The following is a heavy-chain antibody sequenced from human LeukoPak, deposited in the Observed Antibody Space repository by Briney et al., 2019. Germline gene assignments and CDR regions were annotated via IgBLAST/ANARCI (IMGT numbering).Heavy chain of an antibody. Sequence: ASVTVSCKASGYTFTDFDINWVRPAPGRGLGWMGWMNPNSGNTVYAQKFQGRVTMTGDTSINTARMELTSLTSEDAAVYYCARALDRSYYYVYLSWGQGTVISVSS. CDR1: GYTFTDFD. V-gene: IGHV1-8*01. D-gene: IGHD3-16*01. CDR2: MNPNSGNT. CDR3: ARALDRSYYYVYLS. J-gene: IGHJ4*02.